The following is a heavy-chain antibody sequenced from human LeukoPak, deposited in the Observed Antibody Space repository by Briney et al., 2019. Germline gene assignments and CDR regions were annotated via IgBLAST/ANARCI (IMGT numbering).Heavy chain of an antibody. CDR3: ARSDDILTGYNYFDY. D-gene: IGHD3-9*01. J-gene: IGHJ4*02. V-gene: IGHV3-53*01. Sequence: GGSLRLSCAASGFTVSSNYMSWVRQAPGKGLEWVSVIYSGGSTYYADSVKGRFTISRDNSKNTLYLQMNSLRAEDTAVYYCARSDDILTGYNYFDYWGQGTLVTVSS. CDR2: IYSGGST. CDR1: GFTVSSNY.